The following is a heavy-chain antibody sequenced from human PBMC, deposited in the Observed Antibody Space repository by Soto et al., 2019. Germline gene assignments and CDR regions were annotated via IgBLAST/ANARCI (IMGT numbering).Heavy chain of an antibody. Sequence: PGGSLRLSCAASGFPFDDYGMSWVRQAPGKGLEWVSGINWNGGSTGYADSVKGRFTISRDNAKNSLYLQMNSLRAEDTALYHCARAFDHDYLNWFDPWGQGTLVTVSS. V-gene: IGHV3-20*01. CDR2: INWNGGST. CDR1: GFPFDDYG. J-gene: IGHJ5*02. CDR3: ARAFDHDYLNWFDP. D-gene: IGHD4-17*01.